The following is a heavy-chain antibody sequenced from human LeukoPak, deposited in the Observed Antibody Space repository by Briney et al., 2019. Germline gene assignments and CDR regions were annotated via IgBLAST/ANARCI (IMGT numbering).Heavy chain of an antibody. Sequence: GGSLRLSCAASGFTFSDYYMSWIRQAPGKGLEWVSYISSSGSTIYYADSVKGRFTISRDNAKNSLYLQMNSLRAEDTAVYYCAREPHTVTLYQAFYWGQGTLVTVSS. D-gene: IGHD4-17*01. V-gene: IGHV3-11*01. CDR3: AREPHTVTLYQAFY. J-gene: IGHJ4*02. CDR1: GFTFSDYY. CDR2: ISSSGSTI.